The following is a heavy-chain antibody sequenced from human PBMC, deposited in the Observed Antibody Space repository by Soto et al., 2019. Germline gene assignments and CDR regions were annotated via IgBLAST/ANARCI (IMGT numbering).Heavy chain of an antibody. Sequence: PGESLKISCKGSGYSFTSYWIGWLRQMPGKGLEWMGIIYPGDSYTRYSPSFQGQVTISADKSISTAYLQWGSLKASDTGIYYYARPEDGYSSSPGNYRGQGTLVTVSS. V-gene: IGHV5-51*01. CDR2: IYPGDSYT. CDR1: GYSFTSYW. J-gene: IGHJ4*02. D-gene: IGHD6-13*01. CDR3: ARPEDGYSSSPGNY.